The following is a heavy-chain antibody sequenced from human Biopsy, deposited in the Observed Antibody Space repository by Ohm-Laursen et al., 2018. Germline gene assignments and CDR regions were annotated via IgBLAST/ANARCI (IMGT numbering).Heavy chain of an antibody. Sequence: SVKVSCKASGYSFTKYYINWVRQAPGQGLEWMGIINPSGGTTSYAEKFQGRVTLTRDTSTGTVYLELNSLIYEDTALYYCARDKTGSSVFGPYYYGMDVWGQGTTVTVSS. CDR3: ARDKTGSSVFGPYYYGMDV. CDR1: GYSFTKYY. J-gene: IGHJ6*02. CDR2: INPSGGTT. D-gene: IGHD3-9*01. V-gene: IGHV1-46*01.